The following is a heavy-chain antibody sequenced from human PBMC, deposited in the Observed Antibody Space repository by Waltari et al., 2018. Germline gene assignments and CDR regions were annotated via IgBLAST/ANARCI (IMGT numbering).Heavy chain of an antibody. CDR3: ARESSGSYIDY. J-gene: IGHJ4*02. CDR1: GFTFSSYA. Sequence: QVQLVESGGGVVQPGRSLRLSCAASGFTFSSYAMPWVRQAPGKGLEWVAVISYDGSNKYYADSVKGRFTISRDNSKNTLYLQMNSLRAEDTAVYYCARESSGSYIDYWGQGTLVTVSS. V-gene: IGHV3-30-3*01. CDR2: ISYDGSNK. D-gene: IGHD1-26*01.